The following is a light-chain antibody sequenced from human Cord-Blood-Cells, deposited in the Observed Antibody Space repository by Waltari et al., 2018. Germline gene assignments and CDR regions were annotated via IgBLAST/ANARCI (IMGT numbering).Light chain of an antibody. V-gene: IGLV2-14*03. CDR2: DVS. CDR3: SSYTSSSTYV. CDR1: SSDVAAYTY. Sequence: QSPLPQPASVSGSPGQSITIPCTHTSSDVAAYTYVSWYQHHPGKAPKLMIYDVSHRPSGVSNRFSGSKSGNTASLTISGLQAEDEADYYCSSYTSSSTYVFGTGTKVTVL. J-gene: IGLJ1*01.